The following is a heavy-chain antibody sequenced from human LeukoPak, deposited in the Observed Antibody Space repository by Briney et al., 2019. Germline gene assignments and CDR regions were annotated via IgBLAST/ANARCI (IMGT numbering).Heavy chain of an antibody. CDR3: ARESESSGWYDY. D-gene: IGHD6-19*01. CDR1: GFXFHDYA. V-gene: IGHV3-43*02. CDR2: ISGDGGST. J-gene: IGHJ4*02. Sequence: GGSLRLSCAAPGFXFHDYAIHWVRQAPGKGLEWFSLISGDGGSTFYADSVKGRFTISRDNSKNSLYLQMNSLRSDDTALYYCARESESSGWYDYWGQGTLVTVSS.